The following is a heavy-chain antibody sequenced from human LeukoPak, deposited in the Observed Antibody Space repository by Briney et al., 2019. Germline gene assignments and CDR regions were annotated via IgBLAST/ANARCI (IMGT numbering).Heavy chain of an antibody. CDR2: IYPGGST. Sequence: GGSLRLSCAASGFTFSSYAMSWVRQAPGKGLEWVSVIYPGGSTYYADSVKGRFTISRDNSKNTLYLQMNSLRAEDTAVYYCASGSYFDFWGQGTLVTVSS. CDR1: GFTFSSYA. V-gene: IGHV3-23*03. J-gene: IGHJ4*02. D-gene: IGHD1-26*01. CDR3: ASGSYFDF.